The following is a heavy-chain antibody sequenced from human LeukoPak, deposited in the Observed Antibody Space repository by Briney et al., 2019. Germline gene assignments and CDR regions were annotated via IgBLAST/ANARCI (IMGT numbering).Heavy chain of an antibody. D-gene: IGHD3-3*01. Sequence: SQTLSLTCTVSGGSISSGTYYWRWIRQPAGKGLEWIGRISTSGSTDYNPSLKSRVTISVDMSKNQFSLKLSSVTAADTAIYYCARGLASGYPPIPFDYWGQGTLVTVSS. CDR2: ISTSGST. CDR1: GGSISSGTYY. CDR3: ARGLASGYPPIPFDY. J-gene: IGHJ4*02. V-gene: IGHV4-61*02.